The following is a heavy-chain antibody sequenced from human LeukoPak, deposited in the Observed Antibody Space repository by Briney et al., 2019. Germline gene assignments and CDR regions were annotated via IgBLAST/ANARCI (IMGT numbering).Heavy chain of an antibody. CDR2: INWNGGST. CDR1: GFTFDDYG. D-gene: IGHD2-15*01. J-gene: IGHJ4*02. V-gene: IGHV3-20*04. Sequence: PGGSLRLSCAASGFTFDDYGMSWVRQAPGKGLEWVSGINWNGGSTGYADSVKGRFTISRDNAKNSLYLQMNSLRAEDTALYYCARDRANAKKYCSGGSCYSQHFDYWGQGTLVTVSS. CDR3: ARDRANAKKYCSGGSCYSQHFDY.